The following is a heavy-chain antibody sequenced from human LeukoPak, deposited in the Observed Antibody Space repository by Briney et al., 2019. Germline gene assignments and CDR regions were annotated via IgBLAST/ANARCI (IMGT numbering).Heavy chain of an antibody. D-gene: IGHD3-10*02. CDR1: GFAFSSYA. CDR3: AELGITMIGGV. V-gene: IGHV3-23*01. J-gene: IGHJ6*04. CDR2: ITGSGGST. Sequence: GSLRLSCAASGFAFSSYAMSWVRQAPGKGLEWVSAITGSGGSTYYADSVKGRFTISRDNSKNTLYLQMNSLRAEDTAVYYCAELGITMIGGVWGKGTTVTISS.